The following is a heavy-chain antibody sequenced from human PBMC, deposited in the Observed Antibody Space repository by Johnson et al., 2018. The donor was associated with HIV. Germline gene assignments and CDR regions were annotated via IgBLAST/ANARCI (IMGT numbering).Heavy chain of an antibody. CDR2: IYSGGST. V-gene: IGHV3-53*01. Sequence: VQLVESGGGVVRPGGSLRLSCAASGFTVSSNYMSWVRQAPGKGPEWVSVIYSGGSTYYADSVNGRFTISRDNSKNTLYLQMNSLRAEDTAVYYCTTEAPTLLRAFDIWGQGTMVTVSS. CDR1: GFTVSSNY. J-gene: IGHJ3*02. CDR3: TTEAPTLLRAFDI.